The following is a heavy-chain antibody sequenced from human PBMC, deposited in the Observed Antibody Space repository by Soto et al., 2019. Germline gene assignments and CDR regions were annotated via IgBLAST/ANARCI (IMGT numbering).Heavy chain of an antibody. CDR1: GFTFSSYD. J-gene: IGHJ4*02. V-gene: IGHV3-23*01. CDR3: AKALPYGSGSYDY. CDR2: ISGVGDST. Sequence: LRLSCAASGFTFSSYDMSWVRQAPGKGLEWVSAISGVGDSTYYADSVKGRFTISRDNSKNTLYLQMNSLRAEDTAVYYCAKALPYGSGSYDYWGQGTLVTVSS. D-gene: IGHD3-10*01.